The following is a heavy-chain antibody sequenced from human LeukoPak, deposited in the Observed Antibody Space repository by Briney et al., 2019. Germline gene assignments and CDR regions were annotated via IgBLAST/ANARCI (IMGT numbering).Heavy chain of an antibody. CDR2: ISSSSSYI. CDR1: GFTFSSYS. V-gene: IGHV3-21*04. D-gene: IGHD1-26*01. J-gene: IGHJ4*02. Sequence: QAGGSLRLSCAASGFTFSSYSMNWVRQAPGKGLEWVSSISSSSSYIYYADSVKGRFTISRDNSKNTLYLQMNSLRAEDTALYYCARIIVGAAADYFDYWGQGTLVTVSS. CDR3: ARIIVGAAADYFDY.